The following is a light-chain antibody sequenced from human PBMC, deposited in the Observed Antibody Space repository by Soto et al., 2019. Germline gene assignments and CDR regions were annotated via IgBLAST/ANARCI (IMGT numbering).Light chain of an antibody. CDR1: SSDVGGYNR. J-gene: IGLJ3*02. V-gene: IGLV2-14*01. CDR3: TSHTSANTWV. Sequence: SALTQPASVSGSPGQSITISCTGSSSDVGGYNRVSWYRQHPGEAPKLIIYEVTHRPSGVSHRFSGSKSDNTASLTISDLQAEDEADYYCTSHTSANTWVFGVGTKLTVL. CDR2: EVT.